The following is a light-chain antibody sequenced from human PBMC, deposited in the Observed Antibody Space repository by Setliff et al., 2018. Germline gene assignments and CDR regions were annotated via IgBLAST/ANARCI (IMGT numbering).Light chain of an antibody. V-gene: IGLV1-40*01. CDR2: ANS. CDR3: RSYDSSLSGYV. CDR1: SSNIGAAYD. J-gene: IGLJ1*01. Sequence: QSALTQPPSVSGAPGQRVTISCTGSSSNIGAAYDVHWYQHLPGTAPKLLIFANSNRPSGVPDRFSGSKSGTSASLAITGLQAEDEADYYCRSYDSSLSGYVFGTGTKVTVL.